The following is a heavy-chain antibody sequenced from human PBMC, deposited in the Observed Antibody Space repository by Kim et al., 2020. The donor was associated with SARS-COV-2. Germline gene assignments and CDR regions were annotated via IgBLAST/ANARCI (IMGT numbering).Heavy chain of an antibody. V-gene: IGHV5-51*01. D-gene: IGHD3-9*01. Sequence: SYHPSFQGQGTISADKSISTAYLQWSSLKASDTAMYYCARRIDDYYGMDVWGQGTTVTVSS. CDR3: ARRIDDYYGMDV. J-gene: IGHJ6*02.